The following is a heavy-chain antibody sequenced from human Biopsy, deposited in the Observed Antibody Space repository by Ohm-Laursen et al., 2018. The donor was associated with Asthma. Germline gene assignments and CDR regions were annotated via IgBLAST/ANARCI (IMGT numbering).Heavy chain of an antibody. CDR3: ARITSANYYYGMDV. CDR1: GGYLTGHY. D-gene: IGHD1-20*01. J-gene: IGHJ6*02. CDR2: IDQSGYT. V-gene: IGHV4-34*01. Sequence: GTLSLTCPVYGGYLTGHYWNWIRQPPGKGLEWIGEIDQSGYTNYNPSLKSRVTISLDRSKNQFSLKLTSVTAADTAVYYCARITSANYYYGMDVWGQGTTVTVSS.